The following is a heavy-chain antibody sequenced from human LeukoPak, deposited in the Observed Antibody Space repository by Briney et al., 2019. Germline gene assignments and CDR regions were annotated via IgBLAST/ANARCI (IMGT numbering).Heavy chain of an antibody. CDR1: GFTFSNAW. Sequence: PGGSLRLSCAASGFTFSNAWMSWVRQAPGKGLEWVGRIKSKTDGGTTDYAAPVKGRFTISRDDSKNTLYLQMSSLKTEDTAVYYCTAADTMVGDAFDIWGQGTMVTVSS. V-gene: IGHV3-15*01. J-gene: IGHJ3*02. CDR2: IKSKTDGGTT. CDR3: TAADTMVGDAFDI. D-gene: IGHD3-10*01.